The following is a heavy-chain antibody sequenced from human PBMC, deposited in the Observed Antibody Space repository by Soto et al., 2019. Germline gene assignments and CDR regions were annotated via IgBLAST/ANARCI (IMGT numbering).Heavy chain of an antibody. V-gene: IGHV1-18*01. D-gene: IGHD6-13*01. CDR1: GYTFTSYG. CDR2: ISAYNGNT. CDR3: ARHWSAAGSFGY. J-gene: IGHJ4*02. Sequence: ASVKVSCKASGYTFTSYGISWVRQAPGQGLEWMGWISAYNGNTNYAQKLQGRVTMTTDTSTSTAYMELRSLRSDDTAVYYCARHWSAAGSFGYCGQGPLVTVYS.